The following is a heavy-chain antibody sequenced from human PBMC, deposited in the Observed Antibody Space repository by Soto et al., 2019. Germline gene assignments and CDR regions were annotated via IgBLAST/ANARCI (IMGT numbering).Heavy chain of an antibody. Sequence: GGSLRLSCAASGFTFSSYAMSWVRQAPGKGLEWVSAISGSGGSTYYADSVKGRFTISRDNSKNTLYLQMNSLRAEDTALYYCAKLTGYSPYYFDYWGQGTLVTVSS. J-gene: IGHJ4*02. CDR1: GFTFSSYA. CDR2: ISGSGGST. D-gene: IGHD3-9*01. CDR3: AKLTGYSPYYFDY. V-gene: IGHV3-23*01.